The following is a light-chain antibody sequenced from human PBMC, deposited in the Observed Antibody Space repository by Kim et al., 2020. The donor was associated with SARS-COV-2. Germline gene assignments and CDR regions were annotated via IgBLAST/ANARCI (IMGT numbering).Light chain of an antibody. Sequence: ASVVDRVTISCRTSQSIRNYLNWYHEKPGKAPKLLIFAASSLQSGVPSRFGGSGSGTDFTLTISSLQPEDFATYYCQQTYTTPRTFGQGTKVDIK. J-gene: IGKJ1*01. CDR2: AAS. V-gene: IGKV1-39*01. CDR1: QSIRNY. CDR3: QQTYTTPRT.